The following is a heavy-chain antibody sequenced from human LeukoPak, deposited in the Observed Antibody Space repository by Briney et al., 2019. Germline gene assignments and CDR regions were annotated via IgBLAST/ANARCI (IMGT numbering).Heavy chain of an antibody. J-gene: IGHJ3*02. Sequence: ASVKVSCKASGYTFTSYDINWVRQAPGQGLEWMGWISAYNGNTNYAQKLQGRVTMTTDTSTSTAYMELRSLRSDDTAVYYCARHDYGGNWGAFDIWGQGTMVTVSS. V-gene: IGHV1-18*01. CDR3: ARHDYGGNWGAFDI. CDR2: ISAYNGNT. D-gene: IGHD4-23*01. CDR1: GYTFTSYD.